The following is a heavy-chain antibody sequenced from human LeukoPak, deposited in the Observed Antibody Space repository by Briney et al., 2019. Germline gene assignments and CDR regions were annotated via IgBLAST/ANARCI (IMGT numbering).Heavy chain of an antibody. CDR1: GYTFTGYY. J-gene: IGHJ3*02. D-gene: IGHD2-15*01. CDR2: INPNSGGT. CDR3: ARDRRSLSRISRAFDI. V-gene: IGHV1-2*02. Sequence: ASVKVSCKASGYTFTGYYMHWVRQAPGQGLEWMGWINPNSGGTNYAQKFQGRVTMTGDTSISTAYMELSRLRSDDTAVYYCARDRRSLSRISRAFDIWGQGTMVTVSS.